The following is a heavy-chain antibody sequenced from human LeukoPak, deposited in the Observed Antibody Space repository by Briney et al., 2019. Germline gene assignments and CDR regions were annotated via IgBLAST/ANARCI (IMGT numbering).Heavy chain of an antibody. CDR2: IIPIFGTA. CDR1: GGTFSSYA. D-gene: IGHD2-2*01. Sequence: ASVKVSCKASGGTFSSYAIRWVRQAPGQGLEWMGGIIPIFGTANYAQKFQGRVTITADESTSTAYMELSSLRSEDTAVYYCARVVVPAAMDYGMDVWGKGTTVTVSS. J-gene: IGHJ6*04. V-gene: IGHV1-69*01. CDR3: ARVVVPAAMDYGMDV.